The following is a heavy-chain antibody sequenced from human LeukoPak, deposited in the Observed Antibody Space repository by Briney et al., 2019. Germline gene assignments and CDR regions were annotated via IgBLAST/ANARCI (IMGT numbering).Heavy chain of an antibody. Sequence: SATESLVWTVSGAFISSSSYGWGWIRQPPGKGLEWIVRIYFSGSTYYNPSLKSRVTISVDTYKNQFSLKLSSVTAADTAVYYCARQPEYYDILTGPEMTDYWGQGTLVTVSS. D-gene: IGHD3-9*01. CDR3: ARQPEYYDILTGPEMTDY. CDR1: GAFISSSSYG. V-gene: IGHV4-39*01. J-gene: IGHJ4*02. CDR2: IYFSGST.